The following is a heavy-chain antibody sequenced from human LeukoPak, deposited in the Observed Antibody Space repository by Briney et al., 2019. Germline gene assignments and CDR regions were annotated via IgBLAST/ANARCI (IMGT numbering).Heavy chain of an antibody. CDR2: SSDSGGST. D-gene: IGHD3-22*01. CDR1: GFTFSSYG. J-gene: IGHJ1*01. CDR3: ARGHSSGYVEYFQH. Sequence: PGGSLRLSCAASGFTFSSYGMSWVRQAPGKGLEWVSASSDSGGSTYYVDSVKGRFTISRDSSKSTLYLQMNSLRAEDTAVYHCARGHSSGYVEYFQHWGQGTLVTVSS. V-gene: IGHV3-23*01.